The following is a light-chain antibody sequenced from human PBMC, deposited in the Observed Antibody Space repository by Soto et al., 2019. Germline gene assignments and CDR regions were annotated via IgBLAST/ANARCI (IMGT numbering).Light chain of an antibody. CDR3: QQYGSSPGT. Sequence: EIVLTQSPGTLSLSPGERATLSCRASQSVSSSYLAWYQQKPRQAPRLLIYGASSRDTGIPDRFSGSGSGTDFTLTISRLEPEDFAVYYCQQYGSSPGTFGQGTKVEIK. CDR1: QSVSSSY. V-gene: IGKV3-20*01. J-gene: IGKJ1*01. CDR2: GAS.